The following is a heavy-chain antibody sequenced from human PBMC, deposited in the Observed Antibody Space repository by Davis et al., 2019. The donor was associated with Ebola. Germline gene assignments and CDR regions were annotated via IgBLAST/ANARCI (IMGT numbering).Heavy chain of an antibody. CDR2: INPSGGST. D-gene: IGHD1-1*01. CDR1: GYTFTSYY. J-gene: IGHJ5*02. CDR3: ASAKPPKLWFDP. V-gene: IGHV1-46*01. Sequence: ASVKVSCKASGYTFTSYYMHWVRQAPGQGLEWMGIINPSGGSTSYAQKFQGRVTMTTDTSTSTAYMELRSLRSDDTAVYYCASAKPPKLWFDPWGQGTLVTVSS.